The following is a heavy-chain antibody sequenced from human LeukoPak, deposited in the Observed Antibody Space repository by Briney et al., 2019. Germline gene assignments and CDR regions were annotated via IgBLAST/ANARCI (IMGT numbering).Heavy chain of an antibody. D-gene: IGHD4-17*01. J-gene: IGHJ4*02. V-gene: IGHV1-69*05. CDR3: ARDYDYGDYVRFDY. CDR2: IIPIFGTA. Sequence: SVKVSCKASGGTFSSYAISWVRQAPGQGLEWIGRIIPIFGTANYAQKFQGRVTITTDESTSTAYMELSSLRSEDTAVYYCARDYDYGDYVRFDYWGQGTLVTVSS. CDR1: GGTFSSYA.